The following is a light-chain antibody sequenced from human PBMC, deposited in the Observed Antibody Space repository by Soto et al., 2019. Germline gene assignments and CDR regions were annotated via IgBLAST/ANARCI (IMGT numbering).Light chain of an antibody. Sequence: IELPYSPSTWPMPQRDRVTLSCRASQSVNSSLAWYQQKRGKAPRLLIYGASTRETEMPGRFSGSGSGTDFTLTISSLQSEDFASYYCQQSKILPLTFGGGTKVAIK. CDR1: QSVNSS. CDR2: GAS. J-gene: IGKJ4*02. V-gene: IGKV3-15*01. CDR3: QQSKILPLT.